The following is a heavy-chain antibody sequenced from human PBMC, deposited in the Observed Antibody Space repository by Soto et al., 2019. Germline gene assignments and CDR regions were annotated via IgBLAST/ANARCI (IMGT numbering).Heavy chain of an antibody. CDR1: GDTFSFYS. D-gene: IGHD3-10*01. CDR3: ATSYGSGYRAFDY. Sequence: QVQLVQSGAEVKRPGSSVKVSCKASGDTFSFYSINWVRQAPGLGLEWMGRVNPILSLSNYAQRFQGRVTMTADKSTSTAYMVISSLRSEDTAIHYCATSYGSGYRAFDYWGQGAQVIVSS. V-gene: IGHV1-69*02. CDR2: VNPILSLS. J-gene: IGHJ4*02.